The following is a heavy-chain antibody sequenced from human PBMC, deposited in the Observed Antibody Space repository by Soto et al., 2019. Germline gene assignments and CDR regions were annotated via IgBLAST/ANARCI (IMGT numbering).Heavy chain of an antibody. V-gene: IGHV1-69*04. CDR3: ARDRSLERRLHWFDP. CDR1: GGTFSSYT. D-gene: IGHD1-1*01. J-gene: IGHJ5*02. Sequence: SVKVSCEASGGTFSSYTISWVRQAPGQGLEWMGRIIPILGIANYAQKFQGRVTITADKSTSTAYMELSSLRSEDTAVYYCARDRSLERRLHWFDPWGQGTLVTVSS. CDR2: IIPILGIA.